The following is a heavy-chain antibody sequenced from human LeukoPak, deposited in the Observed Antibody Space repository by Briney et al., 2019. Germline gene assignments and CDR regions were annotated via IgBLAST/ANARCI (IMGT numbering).Heavy chain of an antibody. J-gene: IGHJ6*02. Sequence: GGSLRLSCTASGFTFSNVWMSWVRQAPGKGLEWVANIKQDGSEKYYVDSVKGRFTISRDNAKNSLYLQMNSLRAEDTAVYHCARDRGVPAAYYGMDVWGQGTTVTVSS. CDR2: IKQDGSEK. D-gene: IGHD2-2*01. V-gene: IGHV3-7*01. CDR1: GFTFSNVW. CDR3: ARDRGVPAAYYGMDV.